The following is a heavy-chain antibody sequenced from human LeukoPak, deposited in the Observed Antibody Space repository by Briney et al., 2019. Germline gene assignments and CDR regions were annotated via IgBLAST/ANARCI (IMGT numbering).Heavy chain of an antibody. J-gene: IGHJ4*02. CDR2: IYSGETT. CDR3: ARRAGGYSHPYDY. D-gene: IGHD4-23*01. V-gene: IGHV3-53*01. Sequence: GGSLRPSCAVSGFNVSDNYMSWVRQAPGKGLEWVSLIYSGETTLYADSVKGRFTISRDISKNTLYLQMNSLGAEDTAMYYCARRAGGYSHPYDYWGQGILVTVSS. CDR1: GFNVSDNY.